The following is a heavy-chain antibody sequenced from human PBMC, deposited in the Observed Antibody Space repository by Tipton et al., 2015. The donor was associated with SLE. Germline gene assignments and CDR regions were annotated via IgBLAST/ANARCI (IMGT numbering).Heavy chain of an antibody. CDR3: ASLRTEYYYGSRADY. CDR1: GGSISSSNW. D-gene: IGHD3-10*01. Sequence: SLRLSCAVSGGSISSSNWWSWVRQPPGKGLEWIGEIYHSGSTNYNPSLKSRVTISVDTSKNQFSLKLSSVTAADTAVYYCASLRTEYYYGSRADYWGQGTLVTVSS. J-gene: IGHJ4*02. V-gene: IGHV4-4*02. CDR2: IYHSGST.